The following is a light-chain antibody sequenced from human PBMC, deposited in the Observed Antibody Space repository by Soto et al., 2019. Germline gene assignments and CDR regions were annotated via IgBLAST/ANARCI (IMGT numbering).Light chain of an antibody. V-gene: IGKV1-13*02. CDR2: DAS. CDR1: QGITSG. CDR3: QQFNSYTGIT. Sequence: AFQLTQSPSSLSASVGDRVTITCRASQGITSGLAWYQQKPGKAPRLLIYDASSLKSGVPSRFSGGGSGTDFTLTISSLQPEDFATYYCQQFNSYTGITFGPGTKVDIK. J-gene: IGKJ3*01.